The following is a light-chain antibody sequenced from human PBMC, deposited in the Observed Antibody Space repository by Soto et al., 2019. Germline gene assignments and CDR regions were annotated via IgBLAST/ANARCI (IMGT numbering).Light chain of an antibody. V-gene: IGKV3-11*01. CDR3: QHRSNSWT. CDR1: QSLINY. J-gene: IGKJ1*01. CDR2: DAP. Sequence: EIVLTQSPATLSLSPGERATLSCRASQSLINYLAWYQQKPCQAPRLLIYDAPSRATGIPARFSGSGSGTVFTLTIASLDPEDFAVDDCQHRSNSWTFGQGTKVDIK.